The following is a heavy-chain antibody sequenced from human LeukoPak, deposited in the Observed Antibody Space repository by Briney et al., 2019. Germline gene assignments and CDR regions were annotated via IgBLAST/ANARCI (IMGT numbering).Heavy chain of an antibody. CDR1: GYNFTNYW. J-gene: IGHJ4*02. CDR3: ARPGHSSGWYYFDY. CDR2: IYPGDSDT. V-gene: IGHV5-51*01. Sequence: GESLKISCQGSGYNFTNYWIGWVRQMPGKGLEWMGIIYPGDSDTRYSSSFQGQVTISADKSISTAYLQWSSLKASDTAMYYCARPGHSSGWYYFDYWGQGTLVTVSS. D-gene: IGHD6-19*01.